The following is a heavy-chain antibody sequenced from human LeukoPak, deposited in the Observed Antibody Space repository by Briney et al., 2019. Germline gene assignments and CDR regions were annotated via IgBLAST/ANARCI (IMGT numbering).Heavy chain of an antibody. Sequence: GGSLRLSCAASGFTFSSYAMSWVRQAPGKGLVWVSAISGSGGSTYYADSVKGRFTISRDNAKNSLYLQMNSLRADDTAVYYCARGVNYDYVWGSYYYYMDVWGKGTTVTVSS. V-gene: IGHV3-23*01. CDR3: ARGVNYDYVWGSYYYYMDV. CDR1: GFTFSSYA. CDR2: ISGSGGST. D-gene: IGHD3-16*01. J-gene: IGHJ6*03.